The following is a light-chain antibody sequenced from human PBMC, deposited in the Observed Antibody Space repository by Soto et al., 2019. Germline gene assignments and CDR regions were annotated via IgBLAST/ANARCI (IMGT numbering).Light chain of an antibody. CDR3: CSYAGSSTYV. CDR1: SSDVGSYNL. V-gene: IGLV2-23*02. J-gene: IGLJ1*01. Sequence: QSALTQPASGSGSPGQSITISCTGTSSDVGSYNLVSWYQQHPAKAPKVMIYEVSKRPSGVPNRFSGSKSGSTASLTISGLQAEDEADYYCCSYAGSSTYVFGTGTKVNVL. CDR2: EVS.